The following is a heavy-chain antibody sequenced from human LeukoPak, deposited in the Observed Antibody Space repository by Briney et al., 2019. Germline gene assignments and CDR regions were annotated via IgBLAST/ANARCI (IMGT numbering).Heavy chain of an antibody. J-gene: IGHJ4*02. CDR1: EFDFSSHA. V-gene: IGHV3-23*01. Sequence: PGGSLRLSCAASEFDFSSHAMTWVRQAPGKGLEWVSAISISGSKTYYADSVKGRFTISRDNSKNTLYLQMNSLRGEDTAVYYCARGASNRFDYWGQGTLVTVSS. CDR3: ARGASNRFDY. CDR2: ISISGSKT. D-gene: IGHD1-14*01.